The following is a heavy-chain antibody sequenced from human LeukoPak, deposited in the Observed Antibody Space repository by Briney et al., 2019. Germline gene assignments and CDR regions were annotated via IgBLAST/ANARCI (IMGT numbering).Heavy chain of an antibody. CDR2: INRSGST. CDR3: ARSGPRIVRYSSGWYGGYYFDY. D-gene: IGHD6-19*01. CDR1: GGSFSGYY. Sequence: SETLSLTCAVYGGSFSGYYWSWIRQPPGKGLEWIGEINRSGSTNYNPSLKSRVTISVDTSKNQFSLKLSSVTAADTAVYYCARSGPRIVRYSSGWYGGYYFDYWGQGTLVTVSS. J-gene: IGHJ4*02. V-gene: IGHV4-34*01.